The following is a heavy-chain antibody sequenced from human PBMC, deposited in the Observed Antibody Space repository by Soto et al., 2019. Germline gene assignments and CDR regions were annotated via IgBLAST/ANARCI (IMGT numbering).Heavy chain of an antibody. CDR2: ISGSGGST. D-gene: IGHD2-15*01. CDR3: AKESGGIGGSFDY. CDR1: GFTFSSYA. V-gene: IGHV3-23*01. Sequence: EVQLLESGGGLVQPGGSLRLSFAASGFTFSSYAMSWVRQAPGKGLEWVSAISGSGGSTHYADSVKGRFTISRDNSKTTLYLQMRRFRAEDTAVYYCAKESGGIGGSFDYWGQGPLVTVSS. J-gene: IGHJ4*02.